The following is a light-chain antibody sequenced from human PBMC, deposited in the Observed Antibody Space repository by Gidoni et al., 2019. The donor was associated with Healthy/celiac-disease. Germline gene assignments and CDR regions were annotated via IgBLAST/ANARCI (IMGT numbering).Light chain of an antibody. CDR3: QQYNSYSYT. V-gene: IGKV1-5*03. CDR1: QSISSW. CDR2: KAS. Sequence: DIQMTQSPSTLSASVGDRVTITCRASQSISSWLAWYQQKPWKAPKLLIYKASSLESGVPSRFIGSGSGTEFTLTISSLQPDDFATYYCQQYNSYSYTFGQGTKLEIK. J-gene: IGKJ2*01.